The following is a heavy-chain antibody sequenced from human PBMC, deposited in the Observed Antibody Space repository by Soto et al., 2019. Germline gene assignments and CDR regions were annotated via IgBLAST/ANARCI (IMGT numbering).Heavy chain of an antibody. CDR1: GGSISSGGYY. J-gene: IGHJ3*02. CDR2: IYYSGST. V-gene: IGHV4-31*03. Sequence: SETLSLTCTVPGGSISSGGYYWSWIRQHPGKGLEWIGYIYYSGSTYYNPSLKSRVTISVDTSKNQFSLKLSSVTAADTAVYYCARERAAMVSPGAFDIWGQGTIVTVSS. CDR3: ARERAAMVSPGAFDI. D-gene: IGHD5-18*01.